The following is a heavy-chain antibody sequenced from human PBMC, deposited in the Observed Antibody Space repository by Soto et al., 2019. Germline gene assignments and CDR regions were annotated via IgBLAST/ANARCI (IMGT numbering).Heavy chain of an antibody. J-gene: IGHJ6*02. CDR2: IIPIFGTA. CDR3: ARGNSSSSTNYYFNTGYYYYYGMDV. Sequence: ASVKVSCKASGGTFSSYAISWVRQAPGQGLEWMGGIIPIFGTANYAQKFQGRVTITADESTSTAYMELSSLRSEDTAVYYCARGNSSSSTNYYFNTGYYYYYGMDVWGQGTTVTVSS. D-gene: IGHD6-6*01. V-gene: IGHV1-69*13. CDR1: GGTFSSYA.